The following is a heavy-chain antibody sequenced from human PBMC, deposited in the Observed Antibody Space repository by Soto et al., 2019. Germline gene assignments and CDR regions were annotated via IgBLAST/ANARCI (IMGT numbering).Heavy chain of an antibody. V-gene: IGHV3-30-3*01. Sequence: GGSLRLSCAASGFTFSSYAMHWVRQAPGKGLEWVAVISYDGSNKYYADSVKGRFTISRDNSKNTLYLQMNSLRAEDTAVYYCARDTRDGVQYYYYGMDVWGQGTTVTVSS. J-gene: IGHJ6*02. CDR2: ISYDGSNK. CDR3: ARDTRDGVQYYYYGMDV. D-gene: IGHD3-10*01. CDR1: GFTFSSYA.